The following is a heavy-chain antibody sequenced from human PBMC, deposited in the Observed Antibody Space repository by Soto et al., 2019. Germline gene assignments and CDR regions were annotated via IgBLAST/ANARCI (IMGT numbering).Heavy chain of an antibody. Sequence: QVQLQESGPGLVKPSETLSLTCTVSGGSVTGASYYWSWIRQPPGKGLEWIGYIYYSGSTNYNPSLKSRVTIPVETSKNQISLKLNSVTAADTAVYYCARDQGIAVAVFDYWGQGTLVTVSS. CDR1: GGSVTGASYY. D-gene: IGHD6-19*01. J-gene: IGHJ4*02. V-gene: IGHV4-61*01. CDR3: ARDQGIAVAVFDY. CDR2: IYYSGST.